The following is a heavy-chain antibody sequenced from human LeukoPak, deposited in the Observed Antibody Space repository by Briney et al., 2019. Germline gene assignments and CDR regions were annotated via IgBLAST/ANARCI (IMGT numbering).Heavy chain of an antibody. CDR1: GFTFSSYA. CDR3: ARDYYDSRGHVDY. CDR2: ISYDGSNK. V-gene: IGHV3-30-3*01. Sequence: GGSLRLSCAASGFTFSSYAMHWVRQAPGKGLEWVAVISYDGSNKYYADSVKGRFTISRDNSKNTLYLQMNSLRAEDTAVYYCARDYYDSRGHVDYWGQGTLVTVSS. J-gene: IGHJ4*02. D-gene: IGHD3-22*01.